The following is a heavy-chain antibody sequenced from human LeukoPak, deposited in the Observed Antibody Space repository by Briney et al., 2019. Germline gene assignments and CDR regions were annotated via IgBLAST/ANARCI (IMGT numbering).Heavy chain of an antibody. CDR2: IMPLFGTA. V-gene: IGHV1-69*05. CDR3: ARDVHGDYGSGWFDP. J-gene: IGHJ5*02. D-gene: IGHD4-17*01. Sequence: SVKVSXKTSGGTFNNSAISWVRQAPGQGLEWLGGIMPLFGTAGYSQKFQGRVTITKDESTRTVYLELTSLTSDDTAVYYCARDVHGDYGSGWFDPWGQGTLVSVSS. CDR1: GGTFNNSA.